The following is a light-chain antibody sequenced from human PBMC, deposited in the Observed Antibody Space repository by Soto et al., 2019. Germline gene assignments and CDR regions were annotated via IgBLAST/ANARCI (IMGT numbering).Light chain of an antibody. CDR2: AAS. CDR3: QQSYGSPGA. V-gene: IGKV1-39*01. CDR1: QTINKY. J-gene: IGKJ1*01. Sequence: DIHLTQSPSSLSASVGDSVTITCRSSQTINKYLNWYPHRPGKAPKLLIYAASSLQTGVPTRFRGAGAGTFVTPAISKLQLEEVASYYCQQSYGSPGAFGRGTKVEI.